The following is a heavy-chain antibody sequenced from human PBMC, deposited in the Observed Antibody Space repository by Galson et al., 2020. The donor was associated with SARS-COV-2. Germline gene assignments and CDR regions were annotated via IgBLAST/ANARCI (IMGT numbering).Heavy chain of an antibody. CDR1: GLTFSFYA. J-gene: IGHJ3*02. CDR3: AKNKRDLLDAFDI. Sequence: GGSLRLSCGASGLTFSFYAMSWVRQGPGKGLEWVSAISGSGDSTYYADSVKGRFTISRVNSKNTLFLQMNSLRAEDTAVYYCAKNKRDLLDAFDIWGQGTVVTVSS. CDR2: ISGSGDST. D-gene: IGHD1-26*01. V-gene: IGHV3-23*01.